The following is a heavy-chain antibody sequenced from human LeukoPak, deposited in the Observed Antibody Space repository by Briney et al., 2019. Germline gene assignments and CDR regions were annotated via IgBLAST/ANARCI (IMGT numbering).Heavy chain of an antibody. CDR2: VYHSGST. D-gene: IGHD4-17*01. Sequence: SETLSLTCTVSGYSISSGYHWGWIRQPPGKGLEWIGNVYHSGSTYYNPSLKSRVTISVDTSKNQFSLKLSSVTAADTAVYYCATTDDYGDYVHAFDVWGQGTMVTVSS. J-gene: IGHJ3*01. V-gene: IGHV4-38-2*02. CDR1: GYSISSGYH. CDR3: ATTDDYGDYVHAFDV.